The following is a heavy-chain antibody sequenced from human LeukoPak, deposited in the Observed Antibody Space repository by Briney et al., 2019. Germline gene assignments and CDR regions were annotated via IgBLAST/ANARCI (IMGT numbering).Heavy chain of an antibody. J-gene: IGHJ4*02. CDR2: IRSSSTSI. Sequence: GGSLRLSCAASGFTFSSNDMNWVRQAPGRGLEWVSYIRSSSTSIYYADSVKGRFTISRDNAKNSLYLQMNSLRAEDTAVYYCARVGATTDSDYWGQGTLVTVSS. CDR1: GFTFSSND. CDR3: ARVGATTDSDY. V-gene: IGHV3-48*04. D-gene: IGHD1-26*01.